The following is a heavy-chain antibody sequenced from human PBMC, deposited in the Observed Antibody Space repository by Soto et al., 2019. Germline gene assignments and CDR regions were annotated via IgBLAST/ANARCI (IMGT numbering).Heavy chain of an antibody. J-gene: IGHJ4*02. Sequence: QVQLVESGGGVVQPGRSLRLSCAASGFTFSSYGMHWVRQAPGKGLEWVAVISYDGSNKYYADSVKGRFTISRDNSKYTLYLQMNSLRAEDTAVYYCAKEYKYSSSPDYWGQGTLVTVSS. CDR3: AKEYKYSSSPDY. D-gene: IGHD6-13*01. CDR1: GFTFSSYG. V-gene: IGHV3-30*18. CDR2: ISYDGSNK.